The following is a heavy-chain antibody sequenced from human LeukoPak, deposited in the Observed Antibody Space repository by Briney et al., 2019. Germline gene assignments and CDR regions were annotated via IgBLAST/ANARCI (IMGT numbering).Heavy chain of an antibody. CDR1: GGTFSSYA. V-gene: IGHV1-46*01. CDR3: ARRTRYSGYDEVYFDY. CDR2: INPSGGST. D-gene: IGHD5-12*01. J-gene: IGHJ4*02. Sequence: GASVKVSCKASGGTFSSYAISWVRQAPGQGLEWMGIINPSGGSTGYAQKFQGRVTMTRDTSTSTVYMELSSLRSEDTAVYYCARRTRYSGYDEVYFDYWGQGTLVTVSS.